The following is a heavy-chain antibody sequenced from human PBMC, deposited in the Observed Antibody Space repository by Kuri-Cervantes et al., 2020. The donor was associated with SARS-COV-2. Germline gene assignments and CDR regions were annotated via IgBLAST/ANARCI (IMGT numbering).Heavy chain of an antibody. V-gene: IGHV4-39*01. CDR1: GGSISSSLYY. CDR2: IYYSGST. CDR3: VRVDCSAGTCYRRSFDY. J-gene: IGHJ4*02. D-gene: IGHD2-15*01. Sequence: GSLRLSCTVSGGSISSSLYYWGWIRQPPGKGLEWIGSIYYSGSTYYNPSLNSRVTISVDTSKNQFSLKLTSVTAADTAVYYCVRVDCSAGTCYRRSFDYWGLGTLVTVSS.